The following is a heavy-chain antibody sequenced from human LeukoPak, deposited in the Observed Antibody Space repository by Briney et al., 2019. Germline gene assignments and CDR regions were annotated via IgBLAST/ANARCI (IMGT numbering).Heavy chain of an antibody. CDR1: GYTFTNYD. D-gene: IGHD2-21*02. CDR3: ATTVLSGDWTGF. Sequence: ASVKVSCKASGYTFTNYDINWVRQATGQGLEWVGWMSPKKGNTGYAQKFQGRVTMTKNTSTNTAYMELSSLRSEDTAVYFCATTVLSGDWTGFWGQGTLVTVSS. V-gene: IGHV1-8*01. CDR2: MSPKKGNT. J-gene: IGHJ1*01.